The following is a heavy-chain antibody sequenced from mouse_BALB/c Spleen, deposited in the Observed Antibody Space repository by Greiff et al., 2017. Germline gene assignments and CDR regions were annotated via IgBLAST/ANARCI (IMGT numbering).Heavy chain of an antibody. J-gene: IGHJ4*01. Sequence: VQLQQSGPGLVAPSQSLSITCTVSGFSLTSYDISWIRQPPGKGLEWLGVIWTGGGTNYNSAFMSRLSISKDNSKSQVFLKMNSLQTDDTATYYCARTGTWGAMDYWGQGTSVTVSS. D-gene: IGHD4-1*01. CDR2: IWTGGGT. CDR3: ARTGTWGAMDY. CDR1: GFSLTSYD. V-gene: IGHV2-9-2*01.